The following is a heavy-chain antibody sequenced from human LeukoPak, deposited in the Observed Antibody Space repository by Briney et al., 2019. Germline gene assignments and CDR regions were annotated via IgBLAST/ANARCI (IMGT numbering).Heavy chain of an antibody. J-gene: IGHJ4*02. CDR1: GGSISSYY. V-gene: IGHV4-59*01. Sequence: SETLSLTCTVSGGSISSYYWSWIRQSPGKGLEWIGYIYSSGSTNSNPSLKSRLTMSVDTSKKQSSLKLSSVTAADTAVYYCAGGTLYGVVTPLQYWGQGTPVTVSP. D-gene: IGHD3-3*01. CDR2: IYSSGST. CDR3: AGGTLYGVVTPLQY.